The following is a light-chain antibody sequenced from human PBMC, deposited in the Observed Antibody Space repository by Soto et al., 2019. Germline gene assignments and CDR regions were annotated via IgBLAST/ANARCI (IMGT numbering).Light chain of an antibody. CDR3: QHYGWTSWT. J-gene: IGKJ1*01. CDR2: GAS. Sequence: EIVLTQSPGTLSLSPGERATLSCRASQSVSSTYLAWYQQKPGQAPRLLIYGASNRATGIPDRFSGSGSGTDFTLTISRLEPEDFAVYYCQHYGWTSWTFGQGTKVEIK. V-gene: IGKV3-20*01. CDR1: QSVSSTY.